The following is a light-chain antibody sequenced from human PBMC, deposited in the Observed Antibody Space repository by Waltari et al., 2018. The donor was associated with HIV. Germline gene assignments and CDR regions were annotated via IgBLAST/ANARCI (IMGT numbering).Light chain of an antibody. Sequence: ALTQPPSASGSPGQSVTISCTGTSSDVGGYNYVSWYQQHPGKAPKLMIYQVNKRPSGVPARFSGTKSGNRASLTVSGLQAEDEADYYCSSFAGSNNLMVFGGVTKLTVL. CDR3: SSFAGSNNLMV. CDR1: SSDVGGYNY. V-gene: IGLV2-8*01. J-gene: IGLJ2*01. CDR2: QVN.